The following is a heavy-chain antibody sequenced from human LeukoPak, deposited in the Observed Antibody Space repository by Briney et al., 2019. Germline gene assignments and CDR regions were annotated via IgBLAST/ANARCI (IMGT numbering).Heavy chain of an antibody. Sequence: GGSLRLSCAASGFTFNSYGMHWVRQAPGKGLEWVAFIRYDGSNEYYADSVKGRFTISRDNSKNTLYLQMNSLRVEDTAVYYCATLPYYYDSSGSYYFDYWGQGTLVTVSS. J-gene: IGHJ4*02. V-gene: IGHV3-30*02. D-gene: IGHD3-22*01. CDR1: GFTFNSYG. CDR3: ATLPYYYDSSGSYYFDY. CDR2: IRYDGSNE.